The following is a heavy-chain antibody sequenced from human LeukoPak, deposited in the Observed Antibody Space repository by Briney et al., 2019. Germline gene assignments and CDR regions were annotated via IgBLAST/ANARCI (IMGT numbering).Heavy chain of an antibody. J-gene: IGHJ4*02. CDR2: ISSSSSTI. D-gene: IGHD2-2*01. V-gene: IGHV3-48*01. Sequence: GGSLRLSCAASGFTSSSYSMNWVRQAPGKGLEWVSYISSSSSTIYYADSVKGRFTISRDNAKNSLYLQMNSLRAEDTAVYYCARDIVVVPAAPVYWGQGTLVTVSS. CDR3: ARDIVVVPAAPVY. CDR1: GFTSSSYS.